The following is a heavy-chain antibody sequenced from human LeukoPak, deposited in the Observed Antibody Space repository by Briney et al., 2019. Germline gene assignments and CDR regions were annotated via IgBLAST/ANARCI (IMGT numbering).Heavy chain of an antibody. Sequence: GESLRLSCAASGFTFSSYDMSWVRQAPGKGLEWVSAINGGGSTTYYADSVKGRFTISRDYSKNTLYLQMNGLRAEDTALYYCAKLVSGWYDDWGQGTLAAVSS. D-gene: IGHD6-19*01. CDR3: AKLVSGWYDD. V-gene: IGHV3-23*01. J-gene: IGHJ5*02. CDR1: GFTFSSYD. CDR2: INGGGSTT.